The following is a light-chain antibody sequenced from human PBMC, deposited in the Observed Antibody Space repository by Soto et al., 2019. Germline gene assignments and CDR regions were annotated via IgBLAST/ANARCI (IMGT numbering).Light chain of an antibody. CDR2: DVT. J-gene: IGLJ1*01. Sequence: QSALTQPRSVSGSPGQSVTISCTGTGSDIGAYNYVSWYQQRPGEAPKLMIYDVTKRPSGVPDRFSGSKSGDTASLTVSGLQAEDEADYFCSSYAGSYTFDVFGTGTKLTVL. CDR1: GSDIGAYNY. CDR3: SSYAGSYTFDV. V-gene: IGLV2-11*01.